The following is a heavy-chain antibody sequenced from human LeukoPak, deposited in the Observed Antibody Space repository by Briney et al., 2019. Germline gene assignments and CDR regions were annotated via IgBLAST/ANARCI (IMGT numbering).Heavy chain of an antibody. Sequence: SETLSLTCTVSGASISSGGYYWSWIRQHPGTGLEWIGYIYHSGSTYHNPSLKSRVSISLDTSKNQFSLKLSSVTPADTAWYSVAGGFGELGVWGQGTLVTVSS. CDR2: IYHSGST. CDR3: AGGFGELGV. CDR1: GASISSGGYY. J-gene: IGHJ4*02. V-gene: IGHV4-31*03. D-gene: IGHD3-10*01.